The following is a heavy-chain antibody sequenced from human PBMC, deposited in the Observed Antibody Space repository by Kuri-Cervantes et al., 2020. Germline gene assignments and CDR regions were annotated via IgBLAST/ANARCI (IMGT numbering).Heavy chain of an antibody. CDR2: INHSGST. Sequence: SETLSLTCAVYGGSFSGYYWSWIRQPPGKGLEWIGEINHSGSTNYIPSLKSRVTISVDTSKNQFSLKLSSVTAADTAVYYCARRDFWSGYSDWFDPWGQGTLVTVSS. D-gene: IGHD3-3*01. V-gene: IGHV4-34*01. CDR1: GGSFSGYY. CDR3: ARRDFWSGYSDWFDP. J-gene: IGHJ5*02.